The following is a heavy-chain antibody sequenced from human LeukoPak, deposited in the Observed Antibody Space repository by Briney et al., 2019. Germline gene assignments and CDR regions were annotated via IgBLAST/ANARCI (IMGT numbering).Heavy chain of an antibody. CDR3: ARGRAWLRSSPIDY. J-gene: IGHJ4*02. V-gene: IGHV4-34*01. Sequence: SETLSLTCAVYGGSLSGYYWSWIRQPPGKGLEWIGEINHSGSTNYNPSLKSRVTISVDTSKNQFSLKLSSVTAADTAVYYCARGRAWLRSSPIDYWGQGTLVTVSS. D-gene: IGHD5-12*01. CDR2: INHSGST. CDR1: GGSLSGYY.